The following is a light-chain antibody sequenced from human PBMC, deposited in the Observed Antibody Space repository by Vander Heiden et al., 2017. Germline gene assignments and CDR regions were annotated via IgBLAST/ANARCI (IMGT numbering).Light chain of an antibody. CDR1: DIGSRH. J-gene: IGLJ3*02. CDR3: QVRDSSTNWV. V-gene: IGLV3-9*01. CDR2: DDD. Sequence: SYELTQSPPRSVALGQTATITCEGHDIGSRHVPWYQRKPGQAPVLVIYDDDYRPSGIPERFSGSNSGNTATLTISRAQAGDEADYFCQVRDSSTNWVFGGGTKMTVL.